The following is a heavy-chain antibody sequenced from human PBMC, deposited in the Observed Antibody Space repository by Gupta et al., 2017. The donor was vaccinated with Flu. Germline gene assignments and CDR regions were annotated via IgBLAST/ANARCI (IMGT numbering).Heavy chain of an antibody. Sequence: EVQLGESGGGLVRPGGSLRLSCVASGFSFSDYTMNWVRQAPGKGLEWVSSIRTSPGYIYYADSVKGRFAVSRDNSKNSVFLQMDNLRVEDSAIYYCARLGSVTGDYWGPGILVTVSS. D-gene: IGHD6-25*01. CDR3: ARLGSVTGDY. J-gene: IGHJ4*02. CDR1: GFSFSDYT. V-gene: IGHV3-21*06. CDR2: IRTSPGYI.